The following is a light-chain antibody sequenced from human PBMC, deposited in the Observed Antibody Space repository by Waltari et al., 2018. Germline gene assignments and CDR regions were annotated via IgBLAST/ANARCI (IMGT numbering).Light chain of an antibody. CDR1: QAITNS. V-gene: IGKV1-NL1*01. J-gene: IGKJ4*02. CDR3: QQYRSTPLT. CDR2: RAS. Sequence: TCRASQAITNSLAWYQQKPGKAPKLLLYRASTLESGVPSRFGGSGAGTEYTLTISSLQPEDFATYYCQQYRSTPLTYGGGTKVEIK.